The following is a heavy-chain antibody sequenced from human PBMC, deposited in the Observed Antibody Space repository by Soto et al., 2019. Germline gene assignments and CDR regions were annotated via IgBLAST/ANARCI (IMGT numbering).Heavy chain of an antibody. CDR3: ARDAAFYGSGLYGMDV. CDR1: GYTFTSYG. D-gene: IGHD3-10*01. CDR2: ISAYNGNT. Sequence: ASVKVSCKASGYTFTSYGISWVRQAPGQGLEWMGWISAYNGNTNYAQKLQGRVTMTTDTSTSTAYMELRSLRSDGTAVYYCARDAAFYGSGLYGMDVWGQGTTVTVSS. J-gene: IGHJ6*02. V-gene: IGHV1-18*01.